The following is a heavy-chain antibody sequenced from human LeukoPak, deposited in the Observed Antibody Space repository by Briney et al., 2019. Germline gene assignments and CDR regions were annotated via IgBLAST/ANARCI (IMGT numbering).Heavy chain of an antibody. CDR3: AGHTVTSTLGAY. V-gene: IGHV4-39*01. CDR2: IYSSGST. D-gene: IGHD4-17*01. CDR1: GGSISSSSYY. J-gene: IGHJ4*02. Sequence: SETLSLTCTVSGGSISSSSYYWGWIRKPQGKGLEWIGSIYSSGSTYYNPSPKSRITVSVKKSKNQFSLKLSSVTAADTAVYYCAGHTVTSTLGAYWGQGTLVTVSS.